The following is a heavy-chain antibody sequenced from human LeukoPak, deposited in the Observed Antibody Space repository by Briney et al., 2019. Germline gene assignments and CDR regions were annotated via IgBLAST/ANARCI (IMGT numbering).Heavy chain of an antibody. CDR3: ARSVGAYSSSDY. V-gene: IGHV3-11*01. CDR1: GFTFSDYY. Sequence: GGSLRLSCAASGFTFSDYYMSWIRQAPGKGLEGVSYISSSGSTIYYADSVKGRFTISRDKAKNSLYLQMNSLRAEDTAVYYCARSVGAYSSSDYWGQGTLVTVSS. D-gene: IGHD6-6*01. J-gene: IGHJ4*02. CDR2: ISSSGSTI.